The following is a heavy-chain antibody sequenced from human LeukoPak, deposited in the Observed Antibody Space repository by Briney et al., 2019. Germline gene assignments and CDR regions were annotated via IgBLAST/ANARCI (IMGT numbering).Heavy chain of an antibody. CDR2: IYTSGST. D-gene: IGHD6-19*01. Sequence: SETLSLTCTVSGGSISSHYWSWIRQPAGKGLEWIGRIYTSGSTNYNPSLKSRVTMSVDTSKNQFSLKLSSVTAADTAVYYCARGNSGGSYYYYYMDVWGKGTTVTVSS. CDR1: GGSISSHY. J-gene: IGHJ6*03. V-gene: IGHV4-4*07. CDR3: ARGNSGGSYYYYYMDV.